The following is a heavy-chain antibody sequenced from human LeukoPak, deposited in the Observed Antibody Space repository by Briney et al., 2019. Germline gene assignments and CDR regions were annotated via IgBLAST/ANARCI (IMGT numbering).Heavy chain of an antibody. V-gene: IGHV3-30*18. CDR2: ISYDGSNK. Sequence: GGSLRLSCAASGFTFIRNDMHWVRQAPGKGLEWVAVISYDGSNKYYADSVKGRFTISRDNSKNTLYLQMNSLRAEDTAVYYCAKDPGEGYYDSSGYRPVDYWGQGTLVTVSS. J-gene: IGHJ4*02. CDR1: GFTFIRND. D-gene: IGHD3-22*01. CDR3: AKDPGEGYYDSSGYRPVDY.